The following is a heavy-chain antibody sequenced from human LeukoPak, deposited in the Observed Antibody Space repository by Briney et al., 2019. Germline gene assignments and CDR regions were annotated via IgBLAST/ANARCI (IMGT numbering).Heavy chain of an antibody. CDR2: IYTSGST. J-gene: IGHJ3*02. V-gene: IGHV4-4*09. Sequence: PSETLSLTCTVSGGSISNYYWSWIRQPPGKGLEWIGYIYTSGSTNYNPSLKSRVTISVDTSKNQFSLKLSSVTAADTAVYYCARHPVSHAFDIWGQGRMVTASS. CDR3: ARHPVSHAFDI. D-gene: IGHD1-14*01. CDR1: GGSISNYY.